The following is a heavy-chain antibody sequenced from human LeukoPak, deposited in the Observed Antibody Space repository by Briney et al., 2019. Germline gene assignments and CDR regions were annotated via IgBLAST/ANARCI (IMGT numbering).Heavy chain of an antibody. CDR3: ARQGPGCSSTSCYFYYMDV. CDR1: SYSISSGYY. Sequence: PSETLSLTCAVSSYSISSGYYWGWIRQPPGQGLEWIGTFYHSGSTYYNPSLKSRVTISVDMSKNQFSLKLSSVTAADTAVYYCARQGPGCSSTSCYFYYMDVWGKGTTVTVSS. D-gene: IGHD2-2*01. V-gene: IGHV4-38-2*01. CDR2: FYHSGST. J-gene: IGHJ6*03.